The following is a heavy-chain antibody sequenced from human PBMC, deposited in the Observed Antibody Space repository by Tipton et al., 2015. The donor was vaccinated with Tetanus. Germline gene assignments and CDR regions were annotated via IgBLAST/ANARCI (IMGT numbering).Heavy chain of an antibody. J-gene: IGHJ1*01. V-gene: IGHV3-23*01. CDR3: LKDISAGGADS. CDR1: GLNFSTYA. D-gene: IGHD1-26*01. CDR2: LSGSADRT. Sequence: SLRLSCAASGLNFSTYAMSWVRQAPGKGLEWVSSLSGSADRTFYAGPVKGRFTISRDNAKNFLYLQMNSLRSDDTALYYCLKDISAGGADSWGLGTPVTVSS.